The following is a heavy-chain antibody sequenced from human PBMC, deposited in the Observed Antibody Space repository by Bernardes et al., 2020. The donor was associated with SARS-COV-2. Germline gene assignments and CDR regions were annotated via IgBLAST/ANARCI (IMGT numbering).Heavy chain of an antibody. V-gene: IGHV4-59*01. Sequence: LSLTCTVSGGSISSYYWSWIRQPPGKGLEWIGYIYYSGSTNYNPSLKSRVTISVDTSKNQFSLKLSSVTAADTAVYYCARAPRYCSGGSCYFYYYGMDVWGQGTTVTVSS. J-gene: IGHJ6*02. D-gene: IGHD2-15*01. CDR2: IYYSGST. CDR1: GGSISSYY. CDR3: ARAPRYCSGGSCYFYYYGMDV.